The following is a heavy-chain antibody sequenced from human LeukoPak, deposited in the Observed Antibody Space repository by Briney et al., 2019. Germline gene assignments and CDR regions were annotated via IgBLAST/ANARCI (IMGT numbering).Heavy chain of an antibody. D-gene: IGHD3-22*01. CDR2: IIPIFGTA. V-gene: IGHV1-69*13. Sequence: SVKVSCKASGYTFTSYGISWVRQAPGQGLEWMGGIIPIFGTANYAQKFQGRVTITADESTSTAYMELSSLRSEDTAVYYCASTSGYYDSSGYYLHWGQGTLVTVSS. J-gene: IGHJ4*02. CDR3: ASTSGYYDSSGYYLH. CDR1: GYTFTSYG.